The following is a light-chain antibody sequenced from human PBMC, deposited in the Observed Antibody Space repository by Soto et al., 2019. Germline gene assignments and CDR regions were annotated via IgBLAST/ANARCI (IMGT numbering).Light chain of an antibody. CDR1: SSDGVGYDY. CDR3: SSYTTSNTRQIV. J-gene: IGLJ1*01. V-gene: IGLV2-14*01. Sequence: QSVLTQPASVSGAPGQSIAISCTGTSSDGVGYDYVSWYQQQPDKAPKLMIYEVTKRPSGVSNRFSGSKSGNTASLTISGLQAEDEADYYCSSYTTSNTRQIVFGTGTKVTVL. CDR2: EVT.